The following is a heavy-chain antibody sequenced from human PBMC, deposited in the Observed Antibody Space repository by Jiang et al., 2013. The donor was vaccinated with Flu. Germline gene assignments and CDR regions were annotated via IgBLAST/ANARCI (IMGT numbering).Heavy chain of an antibody. V-gene: IGHV1-69*04. CDR2: IIPILGIA. J-gene: IGHJ5*02. CDR3: ARNSKVVYASDLEWFDP. CDR1: GGTFSSYA. Sequence: GAEVKKPGSSVKVSCKASGGTFSSYAISWVRQAPGQGLEWMGRIIPILGIANYAQKFQGRVTITADKSTSTAYMELSSLRSEDTAVYYCARNSKVVYASDLEWFDPWGQGTLVTVSS. D-gene: IGHD2-8*02.